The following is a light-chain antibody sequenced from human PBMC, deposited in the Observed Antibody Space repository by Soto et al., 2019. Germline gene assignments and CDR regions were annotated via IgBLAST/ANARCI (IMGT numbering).Light chain of an antibody. Sequence: QSALTQPASVSGSPGQSITISCTGTSSDVGYYNYVSWHQQHPGKVPKLMIYEVSNRPSGVSNRFSGSKSGNTASLTISGLQAEDEADYYCASYTSKSSYVFGTGTKLTVL. CDR1: SSDVGYYNY. J-gene: IGLJ1*01. V-gene: IGLV2-14*01. CDR2: EVS. CDR3: ASYTSKSSYV.